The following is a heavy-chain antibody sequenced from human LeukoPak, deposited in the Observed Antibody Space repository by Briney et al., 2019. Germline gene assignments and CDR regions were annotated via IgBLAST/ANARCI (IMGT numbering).Heavy chain of an antibody. CDR2: IHAGNGNT. Sequence: ASGKVSCKASGYSLTSYAMHWGRQAPGQGLEWMGWIHAGNGNTKYSEKFQGRLTITRDTSASTGYMEMSSLRWEDPAVYYCASEGSGASFVDYWGQGTLVTVSS. J-gene: IGHJ4*02. CDR3: ASEGSGASFVDY. V-gene: IGHV1-3*01. D-gene: IGHD2-15*01. CDR1: GYSLTSYA.